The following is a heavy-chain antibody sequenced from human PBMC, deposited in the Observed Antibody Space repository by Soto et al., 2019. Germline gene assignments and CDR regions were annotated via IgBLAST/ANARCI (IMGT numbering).Heavy chain of an antibody. D-gene: IGHD2-2*01. CDR1: GYTFTSYG. Sequence: QVQLVQSGAEVKKPGASVKVSCKASGYTFTSYGISWVRQAPGQGLEWMGWISAYNGNPNYAQKLQGRVTMTTDTSTSTAYMELRSLRSDDTAVYYCAREGYCSSTSCYEYYYYGMDVWGQGTTVTVSS. CDR3: AREGYCSSTSCYEYYYYGMDV. CDR2: ISAYNGNP. J-gene: IGHJ6*02. V-gene: IGHV1-18*04.